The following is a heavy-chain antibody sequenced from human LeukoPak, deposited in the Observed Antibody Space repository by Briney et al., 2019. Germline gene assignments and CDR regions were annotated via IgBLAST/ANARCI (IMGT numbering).Heavy chain of an antibody. CDR2: ISYDGSNK. CDR1: GFTFSSYG. Sequence: GGSLRLSCAASGFTFSSYGMHWVRQAPGKGLEWVAVISYDGSNKYYADSVKGRFTISRDNSKNTLYLQMNSLRAEDTAVYYCAGMDYYGSGSYFYWGQGTLVTVSS. CDR3: AGMDYYGSGSYFY. D-gene: IGHD3-10*01. J-gene: IGHJ4*02. V-gene: IGHV3-30*03.